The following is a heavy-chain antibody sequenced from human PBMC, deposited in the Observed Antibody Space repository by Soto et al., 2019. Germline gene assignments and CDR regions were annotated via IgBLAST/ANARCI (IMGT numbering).Heavy chain of an antibody. Sequence: SETLSLTCTVSGGSISSYYWSWIRQPPGKGLEWIGYIYYSGSTNYNPSLKSRVTISVDTSKNQFSLKLSSVIAADTAVYYCARGSCGGDCSYFDYWGQGTLVTVSS. CDR2: IYYSGST. CDR1: GGSISSYY. CDR3: ARGSCGGDCSYFDY. J-gene: IGHJ4*02. V-gene: IGHV4-59*01. D-gene: IGHD2-21*02.